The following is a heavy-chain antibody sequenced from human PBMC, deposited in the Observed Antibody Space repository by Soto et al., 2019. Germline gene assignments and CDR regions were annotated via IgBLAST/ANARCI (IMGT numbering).Heavy chain of an antibody. CDR1: GYSFTSYW. V-gene: IGHV5-51*01. J-gene: IGHJ4*02. CDR2: IYPGDSDT. D-gene: IGHD3-22*01. CDR3: ARPGYYYDSGGYYTFDY. Sequence: PGESLKISCKGSGYSFTSYWIGWVRQMPGKGLEWMGIIYPGDSDTRYSPSFQGQVTISADKSISTAYLQWSSLKASDTAMYYCARPGYYYDSGGYYTFDYWGQGTLVTVSS.